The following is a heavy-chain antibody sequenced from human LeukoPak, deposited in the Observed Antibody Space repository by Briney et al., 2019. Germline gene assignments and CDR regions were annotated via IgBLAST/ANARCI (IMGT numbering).Heavy chain of an antibody. V-gene: IGHV3-9*01. CDR1: GFTFDDYA. CDR2: ISWNSGSI. D-gene: IGHD2-2*01. Sequence: GGSLRLSCAASGFTFDDYAMHWVRQAPGKGLEWVSGISWNSGSIGYADSVKGRFTISRDNAKNSLYLQMNSLRAEDTALCYCAKAYCSSTSCHPDYWGQGTLVTVSS. J-gene: IGHJ4*02. CDR3: AKAYCSSTSCHPDY.